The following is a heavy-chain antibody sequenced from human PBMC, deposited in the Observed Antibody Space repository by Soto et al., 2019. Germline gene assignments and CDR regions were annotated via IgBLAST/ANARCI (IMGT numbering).Heavy chain of an antibody. V-gene: IGHV4-34*01. D-gene: IGHD5-18*01. J-gene: IGHJ4*02. CDR2: INHSGST. CDR3: ARLSTAMVAYFDY. CDR1: GGSISGSYYY. Sequence: SETLSLTCAVSGGSISGSYYYWGWLRQPPGKGLEWIGEINHSGSTNYNPSLKSRVTISVDTSKNQFSLKLSSVTAADTAVYYCARLSTAMVAYFDYWGQGTLVTVSS.